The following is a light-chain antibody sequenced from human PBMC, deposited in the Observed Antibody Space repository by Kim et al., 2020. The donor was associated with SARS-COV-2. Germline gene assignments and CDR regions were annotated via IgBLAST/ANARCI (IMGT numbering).Light chain of an antibody. Sequence: IQMTQSPSSLSASVGDRVTITCQASQDIRNYLNWYQKKPGKAPKLLIYDDSRLETGVPSRFSGSGSGTDFTFTITGLQPEDIATYYCQQFENLPLTFGGGTKVDIK. CDR1: QDIRNY. V-gene: IGKV1-33*01. CDR3: QQFENLPLT. CDR2: DDS. J-gene: IGKJ4*01.